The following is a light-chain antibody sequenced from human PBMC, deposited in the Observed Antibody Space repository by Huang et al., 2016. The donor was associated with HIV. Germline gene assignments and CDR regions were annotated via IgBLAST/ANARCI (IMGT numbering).Light chain of an antibody. CDR3: QKYNSALS. J-gene: IGKJ5*01. CDR1: QGISNY. CDR2: AAS. Sequence: DIQMTQSPSSLSASVGDRVTITCRASQGISNYLAWYQQKPGKVPKLLIYAASTLQSGVPSRFSCSGSGTDFTLTISSLQPEDVATYYCQKYNSALSFGQGTRLEIK. V-gene: IGKV1-27*01.